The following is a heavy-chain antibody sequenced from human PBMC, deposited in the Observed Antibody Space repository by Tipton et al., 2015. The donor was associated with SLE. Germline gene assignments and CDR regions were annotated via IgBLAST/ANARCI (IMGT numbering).Heavy chain of an antibody. V-gene: IGHV4-38-2*02. J-gene: IGHJ2*01. CDR2: GYHRIST. Sequence: TLSLTCAVSGDSITSAYYWGWIRQPPGKGLGGIGSGYHRISTYYHPSLKSRVTISIDTTKNQFSLKMTSVTAADTAIYYCVRDPLRDYIQRKDWYFDLWGRGTQVTVSS. CDR1: GDSITSAYY. D-gene: IGHD4-11*01. CDR3: VRDPLRDYIQRKDWYFDL.